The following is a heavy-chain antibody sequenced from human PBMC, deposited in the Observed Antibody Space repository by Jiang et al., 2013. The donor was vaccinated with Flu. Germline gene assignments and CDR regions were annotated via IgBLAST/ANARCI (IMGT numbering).Heavy chain of an antibody. V-gene: IGHV1-2*02. D-gene: IGHD6-19*01. J-gene: IGHJ4*02. CDR3: ARDRYSSGWGDYYFDY. CDR2: INPNSGGT. CDR1: GYTFTGYY. Sequence: GAEVKKPGASVKVSCKASGYTFTGYYMHWVRQAPGQGLEWMGWINPNSGGTNYAQKFQGRVTMTRDTSISTAYMELSRLRSDDTAVYYCARDRYSSGWGDYYFDYWGQGTLVTVSS.